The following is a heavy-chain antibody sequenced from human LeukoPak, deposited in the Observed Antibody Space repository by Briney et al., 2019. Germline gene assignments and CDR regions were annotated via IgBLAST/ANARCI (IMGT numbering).Heavy chain of an antibody. CDR1: GFTFDDYA. CDR2: ISWNSGSI. J-gene: IGHJ4*02. Sequence: GGSLRLSCAASGFTFDDYAMHWVRQAPGKGLEWVSGISWNSGSIGYADSVKGRFTISRDNAKNSLYLQMNSLRAEDTAVYYCANIPVDTAMVYLGYWGQGTLVTVSS. D-gene: IGHD5-18*01. V-gene: IGHV3-9*01. CDR3: ANIPVDTAMVYLGY.